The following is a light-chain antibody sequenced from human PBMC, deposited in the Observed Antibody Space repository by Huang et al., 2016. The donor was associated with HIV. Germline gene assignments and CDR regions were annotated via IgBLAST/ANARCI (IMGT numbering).Light chain of an antibody. CDR3: QQRADRVT. Sequence: EIVLTQSPASLSVFLGDTVTLSCRASQTVKNYLGWYQQKPGQAPKLLIYDASTRPAGIPDRFSAGGSGTDFTLTINSLETEDFAIYFCQQRADRVTFGGGTRIE. CDR1: QTVKNY. CDR2: DAS. J-gene: IGKJ4*01. V-gene: IGKV3-11*01.